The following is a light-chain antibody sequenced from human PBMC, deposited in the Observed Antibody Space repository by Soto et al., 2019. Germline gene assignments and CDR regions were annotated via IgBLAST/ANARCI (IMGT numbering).Light chain of an antibody. CDR3: QQLSTYPRT. Sequence: DIQMTQSPSSLSASVGDRVTIICRASQSVSTRLAWYQQKPGKAPKVLIYDASSWAGGVPSRFTGSGSGTEFTLTISSLQPEDFATYYCQQLSTYPRTFGPGTKVDIK. V-gene: IGKV1-5*02. CDR2: DAS. J-gene: IGKJ1*01. CDR1: QSVSTR.